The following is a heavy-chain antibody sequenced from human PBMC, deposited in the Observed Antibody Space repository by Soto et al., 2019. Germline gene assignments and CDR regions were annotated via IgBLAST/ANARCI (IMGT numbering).Heavy chain of an antibody. CDR1: GYTFTSYD. CDR2: MNPKSRNT. CDR3: ARFVRHQLPTIDF. Sequence: ASVKVSCKASGYTFTSYDINWVRQATGQGLEWMGWMNPKSRNTGYAQKFQGRVTMTRDTSISTAYMELTSLRSEDTAVYYCARFVRHQLPTIDFWGQGTLVTVSS. J-gene: IGHJ4*02. D-gene: IGHD2-2*01. V-gene: IGHV1-8*01.